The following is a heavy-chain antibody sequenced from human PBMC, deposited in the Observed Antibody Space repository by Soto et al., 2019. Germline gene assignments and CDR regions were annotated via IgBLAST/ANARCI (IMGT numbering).Heavy chain of an antibody. CDR3: ARIKTWDQLDY. CDR2: IFSNDEK. J-gene: IGHJ4*02. D-gene: IGHD1-26*01. CDR1: GFSLSNARMG. Sequence: EYGPTXVNPTENLTLTCTFAGFSLSNARMGVSWIRQPPGKALEWLAHIFSNDEKSYSTSLKSRLTISKDTSKSQVVLTMTNMDPVDTATYYCARIKTWDQLDYWGQGTLVTVSS. V-gene: IGHV2-26*01.